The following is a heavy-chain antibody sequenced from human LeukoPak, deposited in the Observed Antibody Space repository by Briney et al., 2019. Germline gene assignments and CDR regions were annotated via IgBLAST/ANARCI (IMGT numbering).Heavy chain of an antibody. V-gene: IGHV3-48*01. CDR2: VSMSSITI. Sequence: RGSLRLSCAASGFTFCSHITSWVRQAPGEGQGGDAYVSMSSITIFYADSVKGRFTISRDNAKNSLYLQMNSLRAEDTAVYCCARMKKDYSIYVPYWGEGALVAV. CDR1: GFTFCSHI. D-gene: IGHD4-11*01. CDR3: ARMKKDYSIYVPY. J-gene: IGHJ4*02.